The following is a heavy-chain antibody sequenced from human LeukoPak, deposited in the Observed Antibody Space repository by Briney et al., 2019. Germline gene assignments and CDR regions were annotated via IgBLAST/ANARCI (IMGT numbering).Heavy chain of an antibody. V-gene: IGHV3-30-3*01. J-gene: IGHJ4*02. D-gene: IGHD6-19*01. CDR3: ARESVAGNAPSDN. Sequence: PGGSLRLSCAASGFTFSSYAMHWVRQAPGKGLEWVAVISYDGSNKYYADSVKGRFTISRDNSKNTLYLQMNSLRAEDTAVYYCARESVAGNAPSDNWGQGTLVTVSS. CDR1: GFTFSSYA. CDR2: ISYDGSNK.